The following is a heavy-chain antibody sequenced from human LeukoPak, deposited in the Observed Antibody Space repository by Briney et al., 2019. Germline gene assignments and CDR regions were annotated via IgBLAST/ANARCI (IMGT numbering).Heavy chain of an antibody. CDR1: GGSISSYY. D-gene: IGHD3-9*01. CDR2: IYYSGST. J-gene: IGHJ6*03. Sequence: PSETLSLTCTVSGGSISSYYWSWLRQPPGKGLEWIGYIYYSGSTNYNPSLKSRVTISVDTSKNQFSLKLSSVTAADTAVYYCARGGSTLHSAGGHDIEFYYYYYMDVWGKGTTVTISS. CDR3: ARGGSTLHSAGGHDIEFYYYYYMDV. V-gene: IGHV4-59*12.